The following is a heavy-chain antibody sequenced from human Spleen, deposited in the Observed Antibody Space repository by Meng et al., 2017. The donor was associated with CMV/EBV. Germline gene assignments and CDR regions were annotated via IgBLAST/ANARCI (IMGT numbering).Heavy chain of an antibody. J-gene: IGHJ4*02. V-gene: IGHV3-23*01. Sequence: TLSSYAVTWVRQAPGKGLEWVSHISGSGYKTYYADSVKGRFTISRDNSRDMVALQMSSLSVEDTAIYYCAKDQIADMVTFGGAPFDLWGQGTLVTVSS. CDR3: AKDQIADMVTFGGAPFDL. CDR2: ISGSGYKT. D-gene: IGHD3-16*01. CDR1: TLSSYA.